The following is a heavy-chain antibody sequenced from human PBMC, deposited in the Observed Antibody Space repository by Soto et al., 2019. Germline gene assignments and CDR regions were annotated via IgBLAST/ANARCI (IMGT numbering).Heavy chain of an antibody. CDR1: GYRFTDYA. J-gene: IGHJ4*02. V-gene: IGHV1-3*04. CDR2: INTGNGDT. CDR3: ATQAYDY. Sequence: QVYLVQSGAEVKKPGASVTISCKTSGYRFTDYAMHWVRHAPGQGLEWVGWINTGNGDTRYSPKLQGRVTITTDASASTAYLGLSRLRFEDTALYYCATQAYDYWGQGTQVAVAS.